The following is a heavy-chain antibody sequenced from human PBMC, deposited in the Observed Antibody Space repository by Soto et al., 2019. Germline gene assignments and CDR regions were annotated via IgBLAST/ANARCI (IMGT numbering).Heavy chain of an antibody. CDR2: VFYTGFT. CDR1: GGSISGSYYY. D-gene: IGHD1-20*01. Sequence: SETLSLTCAVSGGSISGSYYYWAWLRQSPGKGPEWIGSVFYTGFTSYNPSLESRVSVSVDTSKSQSSLKLSAVTAADTAVYYFATSQKGYNWNYFDPWGQGALVTVSS. J-gene: IGHJ4*02. CDR3: ATSQKGYNWNYFDP. V-gene: IGHV4-39*01.